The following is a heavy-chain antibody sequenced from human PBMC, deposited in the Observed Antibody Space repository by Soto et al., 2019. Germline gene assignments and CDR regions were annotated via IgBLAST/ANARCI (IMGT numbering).Heavy chain of an antibody. Sequence: GESLKISCKGFGYNFSGYWIAWVRQMPGKGLEWMGIIFPADSGTRYSPSFQGQVSISVDTAITTTFLHLSSLRPSDTGTYFCARRGKYPNWLDPWGQGTLVTVSP. CDR3: ARRGKYPNWLDP. CDR1: GYNFSGYW. V-gene: IGHV5-51*01. J-gene: IGHJ5*02. CDR2: IFPADSGT. D-gene: IGHD2-2*01.